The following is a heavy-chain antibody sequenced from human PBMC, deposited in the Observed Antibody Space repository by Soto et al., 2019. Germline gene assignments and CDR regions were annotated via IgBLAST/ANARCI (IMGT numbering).Heavy chain of an antibody. Sequence: QVQLVQSGAEVKKPGSSVKVSCKASGGSFTRHAISWVRQAPGHGLEWMGGIVPIIGVANYAQNFQDRVTIIADESTSTAYIELTSLKSDDTAIYYCARGGDGYNYYFVYWGQGTLVTVSS. CDR1: GGSFTRHA. D-gene: IGHD5-12*01. V-gene: IGHV1-69*01. CDR2: IVPIIGVA. CDR3: ARGGDGYNYYFVY. J-gene: IGHJ4*02.